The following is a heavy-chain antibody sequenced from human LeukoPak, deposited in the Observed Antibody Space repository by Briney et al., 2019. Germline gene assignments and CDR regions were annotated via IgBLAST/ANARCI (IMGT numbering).Heavy chain of an antibody. CDR3: ARVTSYGDYELTDY. V-gene: IGHV4-30-4*01. CDR2: IYYSGST. Sequence: SQTLSLTCTVSGGSISSGDYYWSWIRQPPGKGLEWIGYIYYSGSTYYNPPLKSRVTISVDTSKNQFSLKLSSVTAADTAVYYCARVTSYGDYELTDYWGQGTLVTVSS. D-gene: IGHD4-17*01. CDR1: GGSISSGDYY. J-gene: IGHJ4*02.